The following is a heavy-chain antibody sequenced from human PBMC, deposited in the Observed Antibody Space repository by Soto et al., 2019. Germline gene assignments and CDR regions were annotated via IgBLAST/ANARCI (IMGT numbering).Heavy chain of an antibody. D-gene: IGHD4-4*01. Sequence: PPETLSLTCTVSGGSISSYYWSWIRQPPGKGLEWIGYIYYSGSTNYNPSLKSRVTISVDTSKNQFSLKLSSVTAADTAVYYCARFGLSLHPTQDYYYGMDVWGQGTTVTVSS. CDR1: GGSISSYY. J-gene: IGHJ6*02. CDR3: ARFGLSLHPTQDYYYGMDV. CDR2: IYYSGST. V-gene: IGHV4-59*01.